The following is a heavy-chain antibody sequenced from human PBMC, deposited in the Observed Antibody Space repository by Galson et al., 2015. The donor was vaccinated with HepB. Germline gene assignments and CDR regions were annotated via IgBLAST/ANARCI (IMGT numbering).Heavy chain of an antibody. J-gene: IGHJ2*01. Sequence: SLRLSCAGSGLTFSDYAVNWVRQAPGKGLEWVSRISGSGARTNYADVVKGRFTISRDNSKNTPSLQMSGLSAEDTGIYYCAREHATVSWYFDLWGRGTLVTVSS. CDR2: ISGSGART. V-gene: IGHV3-23*01. D-gene: IGHD4-17*01. CDR3: AREHATVSWYFDL. CDR1: GLTFSDYA.